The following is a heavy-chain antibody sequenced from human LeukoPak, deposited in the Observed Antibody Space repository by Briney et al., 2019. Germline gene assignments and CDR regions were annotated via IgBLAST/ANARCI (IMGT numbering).Heavy chain of an antibody. CDR2: ISGSGGST. CDR3: ATSIQLCFGN. CDR1: GFTFSSYA. Sequence: GGSLRLSCAASGFTFSSYAMSWVRQAPGKGLGWVSAISGSGGSTYYADSVKCRFTISRDNSKNTLYLQRNSLRAEDTAVYYCATSIQLCFGNWGQGTLVTVSS. V-gene: IGHV3-23*01. J-gene: IGHJ4*02. D-gene: IGHD5-18*01.